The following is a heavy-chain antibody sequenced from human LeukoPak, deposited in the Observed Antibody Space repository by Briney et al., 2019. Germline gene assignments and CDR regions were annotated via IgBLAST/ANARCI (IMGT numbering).Heavy chain of an antibody. CDR1: GWSFSGYY. V-gene: IGHV4-34*01. CDR2: VNHSGTA. J-gene: IGHJ4*02. D-gene: IGHD2-2*01. Sequence: SETLSLTCAVYGWSFSGYYWSWIRQPPGKGLEWVGEVNHSGTANYNPSLKSRVTLSVDTSKNQFSLKLTSVTAADTAVYYCARGAYCSTTNCYGFDYWGQGTQVTASS. CDR3: ARGAYCSTTNCYGFDY.